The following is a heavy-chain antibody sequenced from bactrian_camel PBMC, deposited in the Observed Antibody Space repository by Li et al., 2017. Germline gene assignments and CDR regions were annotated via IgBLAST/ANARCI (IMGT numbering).Heavy chain of an antibody. CDR3: AADGEEPVSVCTVVGGEVPFAY. CDR1: RRTYSTFC. V-gene: IGHV3S57*01. Sequence: HVQLVESGGGSVQAGGSLSVSCTVSRRTYSTFCMGWFRQAPGNERQGVAAIDSDGNTSYFDAVKGRFTISKDNTKNTLSLEMNGLKPEDAAMYYCAADGEEPVSVCTVVGGEVPFAYWGQGTQVTVS. D-gene: IGHD6*01. CDR2: IDSDGNT. J-gene: IGHJ4*01.